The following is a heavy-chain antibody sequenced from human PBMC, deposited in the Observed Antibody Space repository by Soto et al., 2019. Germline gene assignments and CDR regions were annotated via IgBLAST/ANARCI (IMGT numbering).Heavy chain of an antibody. V-gene: IGHV5-51*01. D-gene: IGHD3-22*01. CDR3: ARPIKIESSGYGMDV. J-gene: IGHJ6*02. CDR1: GYSFSNYW. CDR2: IYPGDSAT. Sequence: GESLKISCKGSGYSFSNYWIAWVRQMPGKGLEWMGIIYPGDSATRYSPSFEGQVTMSADKSTNTAYLQWRSLEASDTAMYYCARPIKIESSGYGMDVWGQGTTVTVSS.